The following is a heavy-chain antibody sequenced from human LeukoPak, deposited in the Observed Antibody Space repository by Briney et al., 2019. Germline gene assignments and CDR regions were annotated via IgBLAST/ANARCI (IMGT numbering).Heavy chain of an antibody. CDR1: GFTCCSYE. CDR2: ISSSGSTI. Sequence: PGGSLTLSCAASGFTCCSYEMNWLGPAPGKGLEGVSYISSSGSTIYYADSVKGRFTISRDNAKNSLYLQMNSLRAEDTAVYYCAELGITMIGGVWGKGTTVTISS. V-gene: IGHV3-48*03. CDR3: AELGITMIGGV. J-gene: IGHJ6*04. D-gene: IGHD3-10*02.